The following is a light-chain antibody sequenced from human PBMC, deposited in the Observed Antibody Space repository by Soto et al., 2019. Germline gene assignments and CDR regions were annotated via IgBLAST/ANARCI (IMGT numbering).Light chain of an antibody. V-gene: IGLV2-14*03. CDR3: NSYTSSSTYV. Sequence: QSGLTQPASVSGSPGQSITISCTGTSSDVGGFNYVSWYQQHPGKAPKLMIYDVTNRPSGVSYRFSGSKSGTTASLTISGLQAEDEAEYYCNSYTSSSTYVFGTGTKLTVL. CDR2: DVT. J-gene: IGLJ1*01. CDR1: SSDVGGFNY.